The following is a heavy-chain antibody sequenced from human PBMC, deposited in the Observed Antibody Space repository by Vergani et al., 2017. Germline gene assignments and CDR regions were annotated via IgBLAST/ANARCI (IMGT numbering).Heavy chain of an antibody. CDR1: GFTFSSYS. V-gene: IGHV3-21*04. D-gene: IGHD3-22*01. CDR3: AKSADSSGYPWIRYYYYYGMDV. Sequence: EVQLVESGGGLVKPGGSLRLSCAASGFTFSSYSMNWVRQAPGKGLEWVSSISSSSSYIYYADSVKGRFTISRDNAKNSLYLQMNSLRAEDTAVYYCAKSADSSGYPWIRYYYYYGMDVWGQGTTVTVSS. J-gene: IGHJ6*02. CDR2: ISSSSSYI.